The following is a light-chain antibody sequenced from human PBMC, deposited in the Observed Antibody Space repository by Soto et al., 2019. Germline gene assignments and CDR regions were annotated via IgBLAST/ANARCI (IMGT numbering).Light chain of an antibody. Sequence: QSVLTQPASVSGSPGQSITISCTGTSSDVGGYNYVSWYQQHPGKAPKLMIYDVSNRPSGVSNRFSGSKSGNTASLTISGLQAEDEADYYCSSYTSSSISYVVFGGGTQLTVL. J-gene: IGLJ2*01. CDR2: DVS. V-gene: IGLV2-14*01. CDR3: SSYTSSSISYVV. CDR1: SSDVGGYNY.